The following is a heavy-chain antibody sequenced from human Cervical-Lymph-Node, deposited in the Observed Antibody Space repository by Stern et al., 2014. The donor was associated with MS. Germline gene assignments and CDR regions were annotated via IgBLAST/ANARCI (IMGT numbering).Heavy chain of an antibody. CDR1: GYTFTSYG. CDR3: ATAAYCTKGVGRDFDN. CDR2: ISAYNGKT. J-gene: IGHJ4*02. D-gene: IGHD2-8*01. V-gene: IGHV1-18*01. Sequence: VQLVESGAEVKKPGASVKVSCKASGYTFTSYGISWVRQAPGQGLERMGWISAYNGKTNYAQKLQGRVTMTTDTSTSTASLELRGRRSNDAAVYYCATAAYCTKGVGRDFDNWGQGTLVTVSS.